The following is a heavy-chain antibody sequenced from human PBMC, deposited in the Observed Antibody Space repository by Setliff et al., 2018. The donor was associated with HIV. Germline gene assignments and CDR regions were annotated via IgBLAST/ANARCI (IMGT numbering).Heavy chain of an antibody. D-gene: IGHD6-6*01. CDR2: FHYRGSP. V-gene: IGHV4-59*11. Sequence: SETLSLTCTVSDASISSHYWSWIRQPPGEGLQFLGFFHYRGSPIYNPSLKSRVKISVDTSKNQFSLNLTSVTAADTAVYYCARSVARDYWYFGHWGRGTLVTVPQ. CDR3: ARSVARDYWYFGH. J-gene: IGHJ2*01. CDR1: DASISSHY.